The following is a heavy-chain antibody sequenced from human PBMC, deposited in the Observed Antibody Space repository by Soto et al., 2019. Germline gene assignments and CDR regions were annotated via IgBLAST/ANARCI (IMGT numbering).Heavy chain of an antibody. CDR1: GFTFSSYA. J-gene: IGHJ4*02. V-gene: IGHV3-23*01. Sequence: GGSLRLSCAASGFTFSSYAMSWVRQAPGKGLEWVSAISGSGGSTYYADSVKGRFTISRDNSKNTLYLQMNSLRAEDTAVYYCANPQGGWFGELLRREVDYWGQGTLVTVSS. CDR3: ANPQGGWFGELLRREVDY. CDR2: ISGSGGST. D-gene: IGHD3-10*01.